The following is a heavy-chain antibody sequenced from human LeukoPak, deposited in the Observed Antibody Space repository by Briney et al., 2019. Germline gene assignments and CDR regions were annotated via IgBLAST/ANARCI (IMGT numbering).Heavy chain of an antibody. CDR3: ARGKNNAFNY. CDR1: GDSVSSTNGVG. V-gene: IGHV6-1*01. Sequence: SQTLSLTCTISGDSVSSTNGVGGNWSRQSPSRGLEWLGRTYYWARWYNDYAESVKSGITANPDTSKSQCSLHLNSVSPEDTAVYYCARGKNNAFNYWGQGTLVTVSS. D-gene: IGHD2/OR15-2a*01. CDR2: TYYWARWYN. J-gene: IGHJ4*02.